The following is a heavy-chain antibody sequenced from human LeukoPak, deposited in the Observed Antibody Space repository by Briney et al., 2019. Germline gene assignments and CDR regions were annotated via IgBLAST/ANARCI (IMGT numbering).Heavy chain of an antibody. J-gene: IGHJ4*02. CDR1: GFTFSDYS. CDR3: ARGGSSFSSRDY. Sequence: GGALRLSCAASGFTFSDYSMSWLRQAPGKGVEVVSCISSDSSYTNYADSVKGRFTISRDNAKNSLYVQMNSLRAEDTVVYYCARGGSSFSSRDYWGQGTLVTVSS. D-gene: IGHD6-6*01. V-gene: IGHV3-11*05. CDR2: ISSDSSYT.